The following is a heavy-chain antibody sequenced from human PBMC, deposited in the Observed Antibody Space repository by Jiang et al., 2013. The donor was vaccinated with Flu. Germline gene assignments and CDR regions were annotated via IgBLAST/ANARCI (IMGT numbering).Heavy chain of an antibody. Sequence: SVKVSCKASGYTFTSYDINWVRQATGQGLEWMGWMNPNSGNTGYAQKFQGRVTMTRNTSISTAYMELSSLRSEDTAVYYCARKESYGYYYYYYGMDVWGQGTTVTVSS. D-gene: IGHD5-18*01. J-gene: IGHJ6*02. CDR3: ARKESYGYYYYYYGMDV. V-gene: IGHV1-8*01. CDR1: GYTFTSYD. CDR2: MNPNSGNT.